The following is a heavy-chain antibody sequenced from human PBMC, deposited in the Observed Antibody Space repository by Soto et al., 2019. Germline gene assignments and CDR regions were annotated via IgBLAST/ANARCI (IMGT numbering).Heavy chain of an antibody. Sequence: QVQLVQSGAEVKKPGASVKVSCKASGYTFITYGVSWVRQAPGQGLDWLGWISTYNGNTRYAEMLQDRVTMTTDTTTNTAYMELRNLRSDDTAVYYCARGPTDYYDNSANYFLDYWGQGTLVTVSS. V-gene: IGHV1-18*01. CDR2: ISTYNGNT. CDR3: ARGPTDYYDNSANYFLDY. J-gene: IGHJ4*02. CDR1: GYTFITYG. D-gene: IGHD3-22*01.